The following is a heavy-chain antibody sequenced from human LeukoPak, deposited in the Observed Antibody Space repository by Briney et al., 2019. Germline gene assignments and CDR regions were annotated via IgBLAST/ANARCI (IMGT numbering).Heavy chain of an antibody. V-gene: IGHV5-51*01. J-gene: IGHJ1*01. CDR3: ARHTGEGSHFQH. Sequence: GESLKISCKGSGYSFTTYWIGWVRQMPGKGLEWMGIIYPGDSDTIYSPSFRGQVIISAGKSIRTAYLQWTSLKASDTAMYYCARHTGEGSHFQHWGQGSLVTVSS. CDR1: GYSFTTYW. D-gene: IGHD3-16*01. CDR2: IYPGDSDT.